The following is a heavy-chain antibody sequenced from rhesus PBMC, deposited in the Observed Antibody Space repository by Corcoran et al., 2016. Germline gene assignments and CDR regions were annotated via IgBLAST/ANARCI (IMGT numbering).Heavy chain of an antibody. CDR2: FSYHGKNI. D-gene: IGHD6-25*01. CDR3: ARDRWGGSFDY. CDR1: GCTFSSYD. Sequence: EVQLVESGGGLVQPGGSLRLSCAASGCTFSSYDMSWVSQDPGKGVEWVFYFSYHGKNIYYADSVEGRFTISRDNAKNSLSLQMSSLRAEDTAVYYCARDRWGGSFDYCGQGVLVTVSS. J-gene: IGHJ4*01. V-gene: IGHV3-136*01.